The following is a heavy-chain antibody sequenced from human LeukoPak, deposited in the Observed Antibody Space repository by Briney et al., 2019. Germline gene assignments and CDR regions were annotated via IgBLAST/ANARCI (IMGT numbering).Heavy chain of an antibody. V-gene: IGHV3-48*01. CDR2: ISSSSTI. CDR3: ARDSGQLDLFDP. D-gene: IGHD6-13*01. Sequence: HAGGSLRLSCAASGFTFSSYSMNWVRQAPGKGLEWVSYISSSSTIYYADSVKGRFTISRDNAKNSLYLQMNSLRAEDTAVYYCARDSGQLDLFDPWGQGTLVTVSS. J-gene: IGHJ5*02. CDR1: GFTFSSYS.